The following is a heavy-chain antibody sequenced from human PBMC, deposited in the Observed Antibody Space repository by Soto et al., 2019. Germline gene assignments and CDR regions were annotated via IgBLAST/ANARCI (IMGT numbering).Heavy chain of an antibody. J-gene: IGHJ5*02. D-gene: IGHD6-6*01. CDR1: GYTFTGYY. V-gene: IGHV1-2*04. CDR3: ARELQFPTVGDSSSSVWFDP. CDR2: INPNSGGT. Sequence: ASVKVSCKASGYTFTGYYMHWVRQAPGQGLEWMGWINPNSGGTNYAQKFQGWVTMTRDTSISTAYMELSRLRSDDTAVYYCARELQFPTVGDSSSSVWFDPWGQGTLVTVSS.